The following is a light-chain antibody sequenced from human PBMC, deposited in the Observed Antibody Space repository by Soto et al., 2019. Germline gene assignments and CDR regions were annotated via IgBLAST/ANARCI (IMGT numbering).Light chain of an antibody. Sequence: IQMTQSPSTLSASVGDRVTITCRASQSISSWLAWYQQKPGKAPELLIYDASSLESGVPSRFSGSGSGTEFTLTISSLQPDDFATYYCQQYNSYWTFGQGTKVDNK. V-gene: IGKV1-5*01. J-gene: IGKJ1*01. CDR3: QQYNSYWT. CDR1: QSISSW. CDR2: DAS.